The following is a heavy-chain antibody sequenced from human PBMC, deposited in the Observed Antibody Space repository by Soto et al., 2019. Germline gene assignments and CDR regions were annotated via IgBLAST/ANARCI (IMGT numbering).Heavy chain of an antibody. Sequence: QVQLVESGGGVVQPGRSLRLSCAASGFTFSTYAIHWVRQAPGKGLEWVAVISYDGRNKYYADSVKGRFTISRDNSKNTLYLQMNSLRVEDTAVYYCARDCSGGTCSLWDFDYWGQGTLVTVSS. CDR3: ARDCSGGTCSLWDFDY. CDR2: ISYDGRNK. J-gene: IGHJ4*02. D-gene: IGHD2-15*01. CDR1: GFTFSTYA. V-gene: IGHV3-30*04.